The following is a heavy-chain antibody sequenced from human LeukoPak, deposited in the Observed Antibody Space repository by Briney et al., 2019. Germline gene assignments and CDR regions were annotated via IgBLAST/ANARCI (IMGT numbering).Heavy chain of an antibody. J-gene: IGHJ4*02. Sequence: PGGSLSLSCAASRFTFSSYWMHWVRQAPGKGLVWVSRINSDGSSTSYADSVKGRFTISRDNAKNTLYLQMNSLGAEDTAVYYCARLLSGWNFYYFDYWGQGTLVTVSS. V-gene: IGHV3-74*01. CDR3: ARLLSGWNFYYFDY. D-gene: IGHD6-19*01. CDR1: RFTFSSYW. CDR2: INSDGSST.